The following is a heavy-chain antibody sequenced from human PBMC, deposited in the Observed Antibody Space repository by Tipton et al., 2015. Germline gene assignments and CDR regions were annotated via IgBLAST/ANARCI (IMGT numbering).Heavy chain of an antibody. J-gene: IGHJ4*02. Sequence: LRLSCSVSRGSISKYYWSWIRQPPGKELEWIGYIQYSGSTNYNPSLKSRVTISVDTSKTQFSLKMSSVTASDTAVYYCARARGRHGGLFDSWGQGILVTVSS. V-gene: IGHV4-59*01. CDR1: RGSISKYY. CDR2: IQYSGST. D-gene: IGHD4-23*01. CDR3: ARARGRHGGLFDS.